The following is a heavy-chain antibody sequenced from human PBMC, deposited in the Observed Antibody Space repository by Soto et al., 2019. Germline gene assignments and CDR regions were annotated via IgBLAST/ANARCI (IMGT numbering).Heavy chain of an antibody. D-gene: IGHD6-25*01. CDR1: GGSIRSYY. CDR3: AREGSSGFGMDV. V-gene: IGHV4-4*07. CDR2: IYTSGTT. J-gene: IGHJ6*02. Sequence: QVQLQQSGPGLVKPSETLSLTCTVSGGSIRSYYWSWIRQPAGKALEWIGRIYTSGTTNYNPSLTSRVTIVLDTSKNQFSLDLSSVTDADTAVYYCAREGSSGFGMDVWGQGTTVTVSS.